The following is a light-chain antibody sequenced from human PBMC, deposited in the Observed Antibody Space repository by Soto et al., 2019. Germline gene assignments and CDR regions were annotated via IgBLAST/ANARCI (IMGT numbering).Light chain of an antibody. CDR1: QNIRDW. CDR2: KAS. V-gene: IGKV1-5*03. Sequence: DVQMTQSPSTLSASVGDRVTITCRASQNIRDWLAWYQQKPGKAPKLLIYKASLLESGVPSRFTGHGSGTEYFLTISSLQPDDFATYYCQQYDTYWTFGQGTKVEVK. J-gene: IGKJ1*01. CDR3: QQYDTYWT.